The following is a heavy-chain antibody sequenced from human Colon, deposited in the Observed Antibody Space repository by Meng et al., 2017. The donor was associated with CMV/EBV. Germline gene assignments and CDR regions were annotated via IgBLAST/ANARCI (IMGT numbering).Heavy chain of an antibody. J-gene: IGHJ4*02. CDR3: AKGRMYYDFWSGYED. D-gene: IGHD3-3*01. V-gene: IGHV3-33*03. CDR1: GFTFVSYG. Sequence: GESLKISCAASGFTFVSYGMHWVRQAPGKGLEWVAFILYDGTNPQYAASVRGRFTISRDNFRNILYLEMNSLKADDTAVYFCAKGRMYYDFWSGYEDWGQGTLVTVSS. CDR2: ILYDGTNP.